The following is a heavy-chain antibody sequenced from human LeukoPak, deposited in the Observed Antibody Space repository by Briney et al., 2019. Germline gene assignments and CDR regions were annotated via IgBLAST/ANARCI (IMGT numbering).Heavy chain of an antibody. V-gene: IGHV1-18*01. Sequence: GASVKVSCKASGYTFTSYGISWVRQAPGQGLEWMGWISAYNGNTNYAQKLQGRVTMTTDTSTSTAYMELRSLRSDDTAVYYCARLACTNGVCYGPYYYYMDVWGKGTTVTVSS. CDR3: ARLACTNGVCYGPYYYYMDV. CDR2: ISAYNGNT. D-gene: IGHD2-8*01. CDR1: GYTFTSYG. J-gene: IGHJ6*03.